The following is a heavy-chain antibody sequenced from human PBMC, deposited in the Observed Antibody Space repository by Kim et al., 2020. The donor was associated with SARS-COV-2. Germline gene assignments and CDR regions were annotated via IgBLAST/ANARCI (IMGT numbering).Heavy chain of an antibody. V-gene: IGHV4-39*01. J-gene: IGHJ4*02. CDR3: AKGLN. Sequence: IYYSGTTNYNPSLKSRVTISIDTSKNQFSLKLSSVTAADTAVYYCAKGLNWGQGTLATVSS. CDR2: IYYSGTT.